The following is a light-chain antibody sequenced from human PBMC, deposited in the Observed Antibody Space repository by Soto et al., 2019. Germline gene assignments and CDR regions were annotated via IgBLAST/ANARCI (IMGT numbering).Light chain of an antibody. Sequence: ESVLTQSPGTLSLSPGERATLSCRASQSVSSSYLAWYQQKPGQAPRLLIYGASSRATGIPDRFSGSGSGTDFTLTISRLEPEDFAVYYCQQYDSSPITFGQGTRLEI. CDR2: GAS. CDR1: QSVSSSY. J-gene: IGKJ5*01. V-gene: IGKV3-20*01. CDR3: QQYDSSPIT.